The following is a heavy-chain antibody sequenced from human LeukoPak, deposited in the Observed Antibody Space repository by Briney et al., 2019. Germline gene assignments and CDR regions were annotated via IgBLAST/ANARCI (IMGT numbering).Heavy chain of an antibody. CDR2: IWYDGSNK. Sequence: PGRSLRLSCAASGFTFSNYGMHWVRQAPGKGLEWVAVIWYDGSNKYYADSVKGRFTISRDNSKNTLYLQMNSLRAEDTAVYCCAGNYGPYYFDYWGQGTLVTVSS. CDR3: AGNYGPYYFDY. D-gene: IGHD3-10*01. V-gene: IGHV3-33*01. J-gene: IGHJ4*02. CDR1: GFTFSNYG.